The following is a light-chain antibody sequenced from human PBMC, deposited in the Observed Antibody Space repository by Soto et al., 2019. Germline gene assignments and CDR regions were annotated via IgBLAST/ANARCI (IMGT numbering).Light chain of an antibody. CDR2: DND. Sequence: QSVLTQPPSVSAAPGQKVTVSCSGSRSNIGNNYVSWYQHLPGTAPTLLIYDNDKRPSGIPDRFSASKSGTSATLAITGLQTGDEADYYCEAWDSSLRAGVFGGGTKLPVL. CDR1: RSNIGNNY. V-gene: IGLV1-51*01. CDR3: EAWDSSLRAGV. J-gene: IGLJ3*02.